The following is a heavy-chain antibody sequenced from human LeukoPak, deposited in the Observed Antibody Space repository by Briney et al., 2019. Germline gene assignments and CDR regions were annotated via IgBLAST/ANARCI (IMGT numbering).Heavy chain of an antibody. CDR2: IYPGDSDT. CDR3: ARHGNRLAFDI. CDR1: GYRFTSYW. Sequence: GESLKISCKGSGYRFTSYWFGWVRQLPGKGLEWMGIIYPGDSDTRYSPCFQGQVTISADSSLGPSFWHWGGLNASDTPLNTGARHGNRLAFDIWGQGTMVTVSS. D-gene: IGHD1-1*01. V-gene: IGHV5-51*01. J-gene: IGHJ3*02.